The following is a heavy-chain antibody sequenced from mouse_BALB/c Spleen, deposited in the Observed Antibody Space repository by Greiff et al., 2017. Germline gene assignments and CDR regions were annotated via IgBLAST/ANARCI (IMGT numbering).Heavy chain of an antibody. CDR2: ISSGGSYT. CDR1: GFTFSSYA. J-gene: IGHJ4*01. Sequence: EVQRVESGGGLVKPGGSLKLSCAASGFTFSSYAMSWVRQSPEKRLEWVAEISSGGSYTYYPDTVTGRFTISRDNAKNTLYLQMTSLRSEDTAMYYCARDDYDYAMDYWGQGTSVTVSS. V-gene: IGHV5-9-4*01. D-gene: IGHD2-4*01. CDR3: ARDDYDYAMDY.